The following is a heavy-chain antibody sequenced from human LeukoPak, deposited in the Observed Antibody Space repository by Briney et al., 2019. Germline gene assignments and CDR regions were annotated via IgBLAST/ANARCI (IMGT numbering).Heavy chain of an antibody. D-gene: IGHD5-18*01. CDR1: GASISAYH. J-gene: IGHJ4*02. V-gene: IGHV4-4*07. CDR3: ARDYSYPDY. CDR2: NYSSGRT. Sequence: SETLSLTCSVSGASISAYHWSWIRQPAGKGLEWIGRNYSSGRTNYIPSLKSRLTMSVDTSKNQFSLKLNSVTAADTAVYYCARDYSYPDYWGQGTLVTVSS.